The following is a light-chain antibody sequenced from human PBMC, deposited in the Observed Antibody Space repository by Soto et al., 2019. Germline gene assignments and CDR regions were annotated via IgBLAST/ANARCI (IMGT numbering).Light chain of an antibody. CDR3: TSPTPGSLYV. CDR1: SSDVGNYNY. Sequence: QSVLTQPASVSGSPGQSITISCTGTSSDVGNYNYVSWYQQYPGRVPKLLIYMVSNRPSGVSNRFSGSKSGNTASLTISGLQAEDEADYFCTSPTPGSLYVFGTETKLTVL. V-gene: IGLV2-14*01. CDR2: MVS. J-gene: IGLJ1*01.